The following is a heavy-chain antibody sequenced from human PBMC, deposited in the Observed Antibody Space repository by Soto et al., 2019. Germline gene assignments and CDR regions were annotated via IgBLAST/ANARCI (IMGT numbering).Heavy chain of an antibody. J-gene: IGHJ4*02. CDR3: VSRPIYGFPYGPFDY. D-gene: IGHD3-10*01. Sequence: QLQLQESGPGLVKPSETLSLTCSVSRGSIRSGSYYWAWVRQSRGRGLEWIGSSSYIGTTYYNPSLKSRVAVSVDLSKNDFSLRLESVTATDTAVYFCVSRPIYGFPYGPFDYWGRGLLVTVTS. CDR1: RGSIRSGSYY. CDR2: SSYIGTT. V-gene: IGHV4-39*02.